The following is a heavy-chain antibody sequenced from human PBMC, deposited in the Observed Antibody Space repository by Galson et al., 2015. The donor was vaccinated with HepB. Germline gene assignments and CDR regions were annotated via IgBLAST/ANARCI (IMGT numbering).Heavy chain of an antibody. J-gene: IGHJ6*02. Sequence: SVKVSCKVSGFTLPELSMHWVRQAPGKGLEWMGGLDPEDDERVYAQKFQGRVTMTEDTSTGTAYMELSSLRSDDTAVYYCATDLGRLRYFDWLVSDYYYAMDVWGQGTPVTVSS. D-gene: IGHD3-9*01. V-gene: IGHV1-24*01. CDR2: LDPEDDER. CDR3: ATDLGRLRYFDWLVSDYYYAMDV. CDR1: GFTLPELS.